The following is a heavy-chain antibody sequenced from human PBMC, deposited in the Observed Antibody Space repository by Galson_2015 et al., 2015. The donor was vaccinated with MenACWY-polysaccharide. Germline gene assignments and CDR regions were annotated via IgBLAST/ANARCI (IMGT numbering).Heavy chain of an antibody. Sequence: SLRLSCAASGFTFTKCAMTWIRQAPGKGLEWVATIKQSGSEKYYVDSVEGRFTVSRDNAKNSLYLQMNGLRAEDTAVYYCARARSWSGYFAFDFWGQGTMVTVSS. CDR2: IKQSGSEK. V-gene: IGHV3-7*01. J-gene: IGHJ3*01. CDR1: GFTFTKCA. D-gene: IGHD3-3*01. CDR3: ARARSWSGYFAFDF.